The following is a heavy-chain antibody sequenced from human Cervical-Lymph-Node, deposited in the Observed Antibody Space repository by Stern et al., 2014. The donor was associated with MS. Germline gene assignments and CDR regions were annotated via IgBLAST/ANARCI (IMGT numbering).Heavy chain of an antibody. CDR2: INTDGSSP. V-gene: IGHV3-74*02. D-gene: IGHD6-13*01. CDR1: GFTFDSYS. CDR3: SGSNWYFFDY. Sequence: VQLVESGGGLVQPGGSLRLSCAASGFTFDSYSMHCVRQVPGKGLVWVSRINTDGSSPRYADSVKGRFTISRDNAKNMLYLEMNSLRAEDTAVYYCSGSNWYFFDYWGQGTLVTVSS. J-gene: IGHJ4*02.